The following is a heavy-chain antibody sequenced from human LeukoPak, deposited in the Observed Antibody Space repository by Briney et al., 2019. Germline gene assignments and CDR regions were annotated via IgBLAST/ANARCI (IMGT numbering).Heavy chain of an antibody. D-gene: IGHD3-10*01. CDR3: ARVARGDYYYYYMDV. V-gene: IGHV3-74*01. CDR2: INNDGSST. CDR1: GFTFSSYW. Sequence: GGSLRLSCAASGFTFSSYWMHWVRQAPGKGLVWVSRINNDGSSTSYADSVQGRFTISRDNAKNTLYLQMNSLRAEDTALYYCARVARGDYYYYYMDVWGKGTTVTVSS. J-gene: IGHJ6*03.